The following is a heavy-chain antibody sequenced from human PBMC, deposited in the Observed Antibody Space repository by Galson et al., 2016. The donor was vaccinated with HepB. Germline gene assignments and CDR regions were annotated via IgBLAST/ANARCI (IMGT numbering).Heavy chain of an antibody. Sequence: SVKVSCKASGYSFTYYAIHWVRQAPGQRPEWMGCINAGNGYAKYAENFQDRVTFTRDTSANIVYMDLSSLRSEDTAVYYCARDSKYGSGIYYNGDYFAYSGRGTLVTVSS. J-gene: IGHJ4*02. CDR1: GYSFTYYA. CDR3: ARDSKYGSGIYYNGDYFAY. V-gene: IGHV1-3*01. D-gene: IGHD3-10*01. CDR2: INAGNGYA.